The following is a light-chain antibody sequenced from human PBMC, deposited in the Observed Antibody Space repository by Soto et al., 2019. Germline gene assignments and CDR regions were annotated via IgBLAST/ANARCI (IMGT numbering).Light chain of an antibody. J-gene: IGKJ4*01. Sequence: EIVMTQSPATLSVSPGERATLSCRASQSVSSNLAWYQQKPGQAPRLLIYGASTRATGIPARFSGSGSGTEFTLTISSLQSEDFAVYYCQRYNSWPLTFGAGTKVELK. CDR1: QSVSSN. CDR3: QRYNSWPLT. CDR2: GAS. V-gene: IGKV3-15*01.